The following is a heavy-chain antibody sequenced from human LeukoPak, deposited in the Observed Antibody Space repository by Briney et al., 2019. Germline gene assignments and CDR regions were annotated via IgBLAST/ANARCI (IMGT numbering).Heavy chain of an antibody. D-gene: IGHD3-10*01. CDR2: IYYSGST. Sequence: ASETLSLTCTVSGGSISSSTYFWGWIRQPPGKGLECIGSIYYSGSTNYNPSLKSRVTISVDTSKNQFSLKLSSVTAADTAVYYCARVERTSGFGELLPYFDYWGQGTLVTVSS. V-gene: IGHV4-39*07. CDR1: GGSISSSTYF. CDR3: ARVERTSGFGELLPYFDY. J-gene: IGHJ4*02.